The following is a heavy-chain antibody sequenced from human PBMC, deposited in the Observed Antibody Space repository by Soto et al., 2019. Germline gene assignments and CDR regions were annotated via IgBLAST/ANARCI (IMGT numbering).Heavy chain of an antibody. D-gene: IGHD3-22*01. CDR2: ISNSGRT. Sequence: SETLSLTCAVYGGSFSGYYWSWIRQPPGKGLEWIGYISNSGRTYYNPSLKSRLTISLDSAENQFSLKLSSVTAADTAVYYSARLGGYYQALDSWGPGTLVTVSS. CDR1: GGSFSGYY. J-gene: IGHJ4*02. V-gene: IGHV4-34*01. CDR3: ARLGGYYQALDS.